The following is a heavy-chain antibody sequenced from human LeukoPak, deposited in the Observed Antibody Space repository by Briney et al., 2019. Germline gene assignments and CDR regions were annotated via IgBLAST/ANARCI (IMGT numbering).Heavy chain of an antibody. V-gene: IGHV1-8*01. CDR2: MNPNSGNT. CDR1: GYTFTSYD. J-gene: IGHJ6*02. D-gene: IGHD6-19*01. CDR3: AREERQWLVTYYYYGMDV. Sequence: ASVKVSCKASGYTFTSYDINWVRQATGQGLEWMGWMNPNSGNTGYAQKFQGRVTMTRNTSISTAYMELGSLRSEDTAVYYCAREERQWLVTYYYYGMDVWGQGTTVTVSS.